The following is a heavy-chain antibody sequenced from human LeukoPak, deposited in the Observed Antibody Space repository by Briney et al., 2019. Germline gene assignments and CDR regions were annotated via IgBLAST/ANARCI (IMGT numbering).Heavy chain of an antibody. D-gene: IGHD5-18*01. CDR3: AAGYIGGAMVTNAFDI. Sequence: ASLKASCKASGFSFTNSAVQWVRQARGQGLEWIGWIVVGSGNTIYVQKFQERVTITRDMSTSTAYMELSSLRSEDTAVYYCAAGYIGGAMVTNAFDIWGQGTMVTVSS. CDR2: IVVGSGNT. V-gene: IGHV1-58*01. CDR1: GFSFTNSA. J-gene: IGHJ3*02.